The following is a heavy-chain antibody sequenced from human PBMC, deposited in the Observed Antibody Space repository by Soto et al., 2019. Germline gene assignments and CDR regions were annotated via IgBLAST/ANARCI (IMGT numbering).Heavy chain of an antibody. V-gene: IGHV1-2*04. Sequence: ASVKVSCKASGYTFTGYYMHWVRQAPGQGLEWMGWINPNSGGTNYAQKFQGWVTMTRDTSISTAYMELSRLRSDDTAVYYCARAGGSPYCSGGSCSSRPFGYYYYYIDVWGKGTTVTVSS. CDR3: ARAGGSPYCSGGSCSSRPFGYYYYYIDV. CDR2: INPNSGGT. D-gene: IGHD2-15*01. J-gene: IGHJ6*03. CDR1: GYTFTGYY.